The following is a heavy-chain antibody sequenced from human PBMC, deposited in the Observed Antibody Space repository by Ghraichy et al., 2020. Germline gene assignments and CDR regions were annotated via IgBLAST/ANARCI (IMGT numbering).Heavy chain of an antibody. D-gene: IGHD3-10*01. CDR2: IYYSGST. Sequence: SETLSLTCTVSGGSISSSSYYWGWIRQPPGKGLEWIGSIYYSGSTYYNPSLKSRVTISVDTSKNQFSLKLSSVTAADTAVYYCARHSKRLGFGEYFDYWGQGTLVTVSS. CDR1: GGSISSSSYY. J-gene: IGHJ4*02. CDR3: ARHSKRLGFGEYFDY. V-gene: IGHV4-39*01.